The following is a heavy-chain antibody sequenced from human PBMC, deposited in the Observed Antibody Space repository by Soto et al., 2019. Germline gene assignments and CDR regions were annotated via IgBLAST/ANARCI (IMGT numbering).Heavy chain of an antibody. CDR1: GGSISGYY. CDR3: ARDGRXVVPAAKAHYYYYGMDV. V-gene: IGHV4-59*01. CDR2: IYYSGST. D-gene: IGHD2-2*01. J-gene: IGHJ6*02. Sequence: SETLSLTCTVSGGSISGYYWSWIRQPPGKGLEWIGYIYYSGSTNYNPSLKSRVTISVDTSKNQFSLKLSSVTAADTAVYYCARDGRXVVPAAKAHYYYYGMDVWGQGTTVTVSS.